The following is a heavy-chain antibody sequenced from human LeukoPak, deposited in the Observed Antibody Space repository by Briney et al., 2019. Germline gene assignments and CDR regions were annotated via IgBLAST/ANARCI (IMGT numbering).Heavy chain of an antibody. D-gene: IGHD5-12*01. J-gene: IGHJ3*02. CDR2: ISWNSGSI. V-gene: IGHV3-9*01. CDR3: AKDIGYSGYDFRAAFDI. Sequence: GGSLRLSCAASGFTFDDYAMNWVRQAPGKGLEWVSGISWNSGSIGYADSVKGRFTISKDNAKNSLYLQMNSLRAEDTALYYCAKDIGYSGYDFRAAFDIWGQGTMVTVSS. CDR1: GFTFDDYA.